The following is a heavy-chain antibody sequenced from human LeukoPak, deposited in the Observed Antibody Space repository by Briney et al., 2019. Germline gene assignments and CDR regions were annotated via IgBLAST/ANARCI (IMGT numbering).Heavy chain of an antibody. CDR1: GGSISGHY. Sequence: PSETLSLSCTVSGGSISGHYWSWIRQPPGKGLEWIGYIYYSGSTDYNPSLKSRVSMSVHTSKNQLSLRLSSETAADTAVYYCARDPRGSRQQLTNWGQGTLVTVSS. D-gene: IGHD6-13*01. CDR3: ARDPRGSRQQLTN. CDR2: IYYSGST. J-gene: IGHJ4*02. V-gene: IGHV4-59*11.